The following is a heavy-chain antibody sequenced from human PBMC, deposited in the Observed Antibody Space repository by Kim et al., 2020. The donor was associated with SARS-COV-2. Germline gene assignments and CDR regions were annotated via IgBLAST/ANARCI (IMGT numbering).Heavy chain of an antibody. CDR2: ISYDGSNK. V-gene: IGHV3-30*04. J-gene: IGHJ4*02. CDR3: ARGWLRSYYFVY. CDR1: GFTFSSYA. D-gene: IGHD5-12*01. Sequence: GGSLRLSCAASGFTFSSYAMHWVRQAPGKGLEWVAVISYDGSNKYYADSVKGRFTISRDNSKNTLYLQMNSLRAEDTAVYYCARGWLRSYYFVYWGQGT.